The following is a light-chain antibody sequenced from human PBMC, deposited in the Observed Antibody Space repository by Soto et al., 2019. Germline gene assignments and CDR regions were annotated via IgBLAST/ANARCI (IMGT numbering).Light chain of an antibody. Sequence: EIVMTQSPATLSLSPGERATLSCRASQSVSSNFACYQQKPGQPPRLLIFGASTRAAGIPARFSGCGSETAFTLTIISMQYEDSAVYYCHQYNNWPPCTFGQGTKVEIK. V-gene: IGKV3-15*01. CDR3: HQYNNWPPCT. J-gene: IGKJ1*01. CDR1: QSVSSN. CDR2: GAS.